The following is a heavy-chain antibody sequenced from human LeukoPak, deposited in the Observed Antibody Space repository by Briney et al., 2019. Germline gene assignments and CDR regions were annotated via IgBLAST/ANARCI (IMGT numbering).Heavy chain of an antibody. CDR1: GFTFSSYG. CDR2: IRYDGSNK. J-gene: IGHJ4*02. CDR3: AKDESLTGQIDY. D-gene: IGHD7-27*01. Sequence: GGSLRLSCAASGFTFSSYGMHWVRQAPGKGLEWVALIRYDGSNKYYADSVKGRFTISRDNSKNTLYLQMNSLRAEDTAVYYCAKDESLTGQIDYWGQGTLVTVSS. V-gene: IGHV3-30*02.